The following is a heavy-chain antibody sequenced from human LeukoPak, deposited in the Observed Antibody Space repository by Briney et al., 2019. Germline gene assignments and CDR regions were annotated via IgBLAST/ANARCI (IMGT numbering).Heavy chain of an antibody. D-gene: IGHD1-1*01. J-gene: IGHJ4*02. V-gene: IGHV1-2*02. CDR1: GYTFTGYY. CDR2: INPNSGGT. Sequence: GASVKVSCKASGYTFTGYYMHWVRQAPGQGLEWMGWINPNSGGTKYAQKFQGRVTMTRDTSISTAYMDLSSLESDDTAVYYCARGSDWNDLFDYWGQGTLVTVSS. CDR3: ARGSDWNDLFDY.